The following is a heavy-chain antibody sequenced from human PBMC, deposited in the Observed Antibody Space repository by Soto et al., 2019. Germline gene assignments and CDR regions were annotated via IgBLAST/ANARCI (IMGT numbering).Heavy chain of an antibody. CDR1: GFTFSSYS. J-gene: IGHJ5*02. CDR3: ARLVRGLAARPSWFDP. V-gene: IGHV3-21*01. CDR2: ISSSSSYI. D-gene: IGHD6-6*01. Sequence: GGSLRLSCAASGFTFSSYSMNWVRQAPGKGLEWVSSISSSSSYIYYADSVKGRFTISRDNAKNSLYLQMNSLRAEDTAVYYCARLVRGLAARPSWFDPWGQGTLVTVSS.